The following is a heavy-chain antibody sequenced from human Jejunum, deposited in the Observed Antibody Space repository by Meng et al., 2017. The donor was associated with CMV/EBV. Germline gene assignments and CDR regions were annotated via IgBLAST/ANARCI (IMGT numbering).Heavy chain of an antibody. CDR1: GYTFTGYY. V-gene: IGHV1-2*04. D-gene: IGHD6-13*01. CDR3: ARDWEGSWAVLDY. Sequence: VQLGQSGAGVKQPGASVKVSCKASGYTFTGYYMHWVRQAPGQGLEWMGWINPNSGGTNYAQKFQGWVTMTRDTSISTAYMELSRLRSDDTAVYYCARDWEGSWAVLDYWGQGTLVTVSS. J-gene: IGHJ4*02. CDR2: INPNSGGT.